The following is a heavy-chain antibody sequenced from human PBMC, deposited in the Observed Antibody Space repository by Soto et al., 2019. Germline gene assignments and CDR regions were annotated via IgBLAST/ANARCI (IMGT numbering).Heavy chain of an antibody. CDR2: ISYDGSNK. D-gene: IGHD2-15*01. CDR1: GFTFSSYG. J-gene: IGHJ4*02. V-gene: IGHV3-30*18. Sequence: GGSLRLSCAASGFTFSSYGMHWVRQAPGKGLEWVAVISYDGSNKYYADSVKGRFTISRDNSKNTLYLQMNSLRAEDTAVYYCAKDEGAVVAATLYSHPDYWGQGTLVTVSS. CDR3: AKDEGAVVAATLYSHPDY.